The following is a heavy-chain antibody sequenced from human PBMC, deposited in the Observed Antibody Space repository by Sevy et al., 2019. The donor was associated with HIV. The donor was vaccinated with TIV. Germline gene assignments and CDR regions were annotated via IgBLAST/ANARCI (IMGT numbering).Heavy chain of an antibody. V-gene: IGHV3-30-3*01. D-gene: IGHD4-17*01. CDR3: ARDQHDYAGNVRTGWFDP. CDR1: GLTFSSYA. CDR2: ISYDGSKK. J-gene: IGHJ5*02. Sequence: GGSLRLSCAASGLTFSSYAIHWVRQAPGKGLEWVAMISYDGSKKYYADSVKGRFTISRDNPKTTLYLQMNSLTAEDTAVYYCARDQHDYAGNVRTGWFDPWGQGPLVTVSS.